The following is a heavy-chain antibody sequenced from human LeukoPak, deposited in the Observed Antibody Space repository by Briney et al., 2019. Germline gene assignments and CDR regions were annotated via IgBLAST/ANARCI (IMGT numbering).Heavy chain of an antibody. CDR1: GYSFTTYW. CDR3: ARVRTVASAGPFDY. CDR2: IYPGDSDT. V-gene: IGHV5-51*01. D-gene: IGHD6-13*01. Sequence: GESLKISCKASGYSFTTYWIAWVRQMPGKGLELMGIIYPGDSDTRYSPSFQGQVTISADKSISTAYLQWSSLKASDTAMYYCARVRTVASAGPFDYWGQGTLVTVSS. J-gene: IGHJ4*02.